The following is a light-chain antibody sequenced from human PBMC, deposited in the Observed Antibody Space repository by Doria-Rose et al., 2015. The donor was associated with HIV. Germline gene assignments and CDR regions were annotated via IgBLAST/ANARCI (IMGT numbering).Light chain of an antibody. V-gene: IGLV1-40*01. J-gene: IGLJ2*01. CDR3: QSYDDSLSVVV. CDR1: SSNIGAGYD. Sequence: QSVVTQPPSVSGAPGQRVLISCTGSSSNIGAGYDVHWYRQLPGTAPKLVIYGISNRPSGVPDRFSGSKSGTSASLAITGLQGDDEADYYCQSYDDSLSVVVFGGGTKLTVL. CDR2: GIS.